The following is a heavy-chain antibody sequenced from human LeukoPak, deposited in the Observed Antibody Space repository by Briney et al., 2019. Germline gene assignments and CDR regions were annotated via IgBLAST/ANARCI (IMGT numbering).Heavy chain of an antibody. CDR3: ARPVIAIAARPFGDAFDI. Sequence: GASVKVSCKASGGTFSSYAISWVRQAPGQGLEWMGGIIPIFGTANYAQKFQGRVTITADESTSTAYMELSSLRSEDTAVYYCARPVIAIAARPFGDAFDIWGQGTMVTVSS. CDR1: GGTFSSYA. V-gene: IGHV1-69*13. D-gene: IGHD6-6*01. CDR2: IIPIFGTA. J-gene: IGHJ3*02.